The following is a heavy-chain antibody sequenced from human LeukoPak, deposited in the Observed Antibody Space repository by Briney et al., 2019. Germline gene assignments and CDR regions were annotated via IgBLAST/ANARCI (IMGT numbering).Heavy chain of an antibody. CDR2: ISGSGGST. V-gene: IGHV3-23*01. CDR3: AKGHSDFGTGFDG. CDR1: GSTFGTFSNFA. Sequence: GGSLRLSCAASGSTFGTFSNFAMSWVRQAPGEGLECVSVISGSGGSTYYADSVKGRFTISRDNSKETLDLQMNSLRAEDTAVYFCAKGHSDFGTGFDGWGQGTLVTVSS. D-gene: IGHD4-17*01. J-gene: IGHJ4*02.